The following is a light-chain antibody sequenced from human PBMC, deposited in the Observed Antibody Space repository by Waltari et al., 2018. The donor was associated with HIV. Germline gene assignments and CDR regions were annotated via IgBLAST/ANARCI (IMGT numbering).Light chain of an antibody. J-gene: IGKJ4*01. V-gene: IGKV3-20*01. CDR1: KSVSSSY. Sequence: EIVLTQSPGTLSLSPGERATHSCRASKSVSSSYLAWYQHKPGQAPRLLIYGASSRPTGIPDRFSGSGSGTDFTLTISRLEPEDFAVYYCQQYGSSRLTFGGGTKVEIK. CDR3: QQYGSSRLT. CDR2: GAS.